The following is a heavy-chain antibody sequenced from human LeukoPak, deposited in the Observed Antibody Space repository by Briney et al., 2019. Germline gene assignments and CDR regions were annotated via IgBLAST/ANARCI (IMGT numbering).Heavy chain of an antibody. CDR2: ISSSSSYI. CDR3: ARGGYYNILTGYYNKLLAFDY. CDR1: GFTFSSYS. D-gene: IGHD3-9*01. Sequence: GGSLRLSCAASGFTFSSYSMNWVRQAPGKGLEWVSSISSSSSYIYYADSVKGRFTISRDNAKNSLYLQMNSLRAEDTAVYYCARGGYYNILTGYYNKLLAFDYWGQGTLVTVSS. J-gene: IGHJ4*02. V-gene: IGHV3-21*01.